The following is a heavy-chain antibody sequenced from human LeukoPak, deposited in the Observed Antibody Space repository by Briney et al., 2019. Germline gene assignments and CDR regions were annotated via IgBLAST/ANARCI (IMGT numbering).Heavy chain of an antibody. V-gene: IGHV3-23*01. CDR2: ISGTAAST. CDR1: GFTFSTYA. CDR3: AKSFYSNYRTFDAFDI. D-gene: IGHD4-11*01. Sequence: GGSLRLSCAASGFTFSTYAMSWVRQAPGKGLEWVSSISGTAASTYYADSVKGRFTISRDNSKNTLFLQMNGLRAEDTAVYYCAKSFYSNYRTFDAFDIWGQGTMVTVSS. J-gene: IGHJ3*02.